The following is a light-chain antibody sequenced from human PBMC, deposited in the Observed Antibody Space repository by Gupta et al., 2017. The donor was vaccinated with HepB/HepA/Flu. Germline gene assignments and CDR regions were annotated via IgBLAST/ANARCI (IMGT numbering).Light chain of an antibody. J-gene: IGKJ5*01. Sequence: EILMTQSPATLSVSPGERATLSCRASQSVSSNLAWYQQKPGQAPRLLIYGASTRATAIPARFSGSGSVTEFTLTISSLQSEDFAVYYCQQYNNWPSITFGQGTRLEIK. CDR3: QQYNNWPSIT. CDR1: QSVSSN. CDR2: GAS. V-gene: IGKV3-15*01.